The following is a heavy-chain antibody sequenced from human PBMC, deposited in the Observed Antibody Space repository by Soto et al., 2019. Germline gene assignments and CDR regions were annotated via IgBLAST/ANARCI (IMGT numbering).Heavy chain of an antibody. Sequence: ASVKVSCKASGYTFTSYGISWVRQAPGQGLEWMGWISAYNGNTNYAQKLQGRVTMTTDTSTSTAYMELRDLSTGDTAVYYCARASSEAGMYYYYYMAVWGKGTTVTVSS. V-gene: IGHV1-18*01. CDR2: ISAYNGNT. CDR3: ARASSEAGMYYYYYMAV. CDR1: GYTFTSYG. D-gene: IGHD6-13*01. J-gene: IGHJ6*03.